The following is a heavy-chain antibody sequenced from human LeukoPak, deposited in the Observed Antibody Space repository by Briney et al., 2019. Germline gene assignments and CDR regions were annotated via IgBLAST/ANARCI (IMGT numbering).Heavy chain of an antibody. D-gene: IGHD3-10*01. J-gene: IGHJ4*02. CDR2: IHYSGST. CDR1: GVSINSGGYF. CDR3: ASRGEGARFDY. V-gene: IGHV4-31*03. Sequence: SETLSLTCTVSGVSINSGGYFWTWIRQPPGKGLEWIGYIHYSGSTYYNPSLKSRVTISVDTSQNQFSLKLSSGTAADTAVYYCASRGEGARFDYWGQGTLVTVSS.